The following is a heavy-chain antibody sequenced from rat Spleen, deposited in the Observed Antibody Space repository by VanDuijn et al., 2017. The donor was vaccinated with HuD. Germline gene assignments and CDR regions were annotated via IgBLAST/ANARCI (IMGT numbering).Heavy chain of an antibody. CDR1: GYSITSNY. J-gene: IGHJ2*01. Sequence: EVQLQESGPGLVKPSQSLSLTCSVTGYSITSNYWGWIRKFPGKKMEWMGFISYSGGTSYNPSLKSRISITSDTSKNQFFLHLNSVTTEDTATYYCARELDQFDFWGQGVLVTVSS. CDR2: ISYSGGT. CDR3: ARELDQFDF. V-gene: IGHV3-1*01.